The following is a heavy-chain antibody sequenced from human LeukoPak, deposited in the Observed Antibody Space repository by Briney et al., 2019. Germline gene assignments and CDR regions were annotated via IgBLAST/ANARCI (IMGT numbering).Heavy chain of an antibody. J-gene: IGHJ4*02. V-gene: IGHV1-18*01. Sequence: ASVKASCKASGYTFTSYGISWVRQAPGQGLEWMGWITAYNGNTNYAQKLQGRVTMTTDTSTSTAYMELRSLRSDDTAVYYCARGEGSGYSYGFDYWGQGTLVTVSS. CDR2: ITAYNGNT. CDR3: ARGEGSGYSYGFDY. D-gene: IGHD5-18*01. CDR1: GYTFTSYG.